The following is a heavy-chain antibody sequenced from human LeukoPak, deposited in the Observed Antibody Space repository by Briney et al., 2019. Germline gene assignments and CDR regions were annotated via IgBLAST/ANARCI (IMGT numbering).Heavy chain of an antibody. D-gene: IGHD6-13*01. CDR3: ARGVAAAGDY. CDR1: GFTFSSYS. CDR2: ISSSSSYI. J-gene: IGHJ4*02. V-gene: IGHV3-21*01. Sequence: GGSLRLSCAASGFTFSSYSMNWVRRAPGKGLEWVSSISSSSSYIYYADSVKGRFTISRDNAKNSLYLQMNSLRAEDTAVYYCARGVAAAGDYWGQGTLVTFSS.